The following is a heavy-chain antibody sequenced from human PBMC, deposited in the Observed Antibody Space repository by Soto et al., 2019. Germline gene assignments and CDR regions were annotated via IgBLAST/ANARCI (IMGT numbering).Heavy chain of an antibody. V-gene: IGHV1-69*13. CDR2: IIPIFGTA. Sequence: SGKVSYKASGGTFSSYAISWVRQAPGQGLEWMGGIIPIFGTANYAQKFQGRVTITADESTSTAYMELSSLRSEDTAVYYCARASSGWGGFDYWGQGTLVTVYS. J-gene: IGHJ4*02. D-gene: IGHD6-19*01. CDR1: GGTFSSYA. CDR3: ARASSGWGGFDY.